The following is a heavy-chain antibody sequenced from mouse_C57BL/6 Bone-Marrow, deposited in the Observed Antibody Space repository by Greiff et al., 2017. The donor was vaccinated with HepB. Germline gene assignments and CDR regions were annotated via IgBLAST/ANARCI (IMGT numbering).Heavy chain of an antibody. Sequence: EVQLVESGGDLVKPGGSLKLSCAASGFTFSSYGMSWVRQTPDKRLEWVATISSGGSYTYYPDSVKGRFTISRDNAKNTLYLQMSSLKSEDTAMYYCARDPSYGRFAYWGQGTLVTVSA. CDR3: ARDPSYGRFAY. V-gene: IGHV5-6*01. D-gene: IGHD2-1*01. CDR2: ISSGGSYT. J-gene: IGHJ3*01. CDR1: GFTFSSYG.